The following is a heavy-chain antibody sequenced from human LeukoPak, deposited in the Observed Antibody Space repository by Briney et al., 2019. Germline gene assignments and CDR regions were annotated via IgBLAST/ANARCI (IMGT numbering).Heavy chain of an antibody. CDR1: GFRFSDYN. CDR3: ARGLCRYSSGWHFDY. D-gene: IGHD6-19*01. CDR2: IQSVSLTI. V-gene: IGHV3-48*04. Sequence: GGSLTLSCAASGFRFSDYNMNWVRQVPGKGLEWVSYIQSVSLTIYYLDSVKGRFSISRDNAKNSLFLQMNSLRVEDTAVYYCARGLCRYSSGWHFDYWGQGILVTVSS. J-gene: IGHJ4*02.